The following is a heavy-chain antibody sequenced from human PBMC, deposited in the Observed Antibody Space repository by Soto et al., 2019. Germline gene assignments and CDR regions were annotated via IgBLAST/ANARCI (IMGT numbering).Heavy chain of an antibody. CDR2: ISGSGNRI. V-gene: IGHV3-23*01. J-gene: IGHJ4*02. D-gene: IGHD1-1*01. CDR3: AKERRLERGDFDY. Sequence: EVQLLESGGGLVQPGGSLRLSCAASGFTFSYYAMSWVRQAPGKGLEWVSVISGSGNRIYYADSVKGRFTISRDNSKNTLYLQMNSLRDEDTAIYYCAKERRLERGDFDYWGQGTLVTVSS. CDR1: GFTFSYYA.